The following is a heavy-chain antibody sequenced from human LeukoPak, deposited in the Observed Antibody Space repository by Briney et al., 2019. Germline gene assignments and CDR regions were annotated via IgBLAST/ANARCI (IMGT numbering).Heavy chain of an antibody. J-gene: IGHJ4*02. D-gene: IGHD3-9*01. CDR2: INFDGSSR. Sequence: PPWGSLRLSCVTSGFTFSTDGIHWVRQAPGKGPEWVANINFDGSSRYYADSVRGRFTVSRDNSKNTLFLDMKGLRPEDTAVYYCAKGISENSFWLDYWGQGTLVTVSS. CDR3: AKGISENSFWLDY. V-gene: IGHV3-30*02. CDR1: GFTFSTDG.